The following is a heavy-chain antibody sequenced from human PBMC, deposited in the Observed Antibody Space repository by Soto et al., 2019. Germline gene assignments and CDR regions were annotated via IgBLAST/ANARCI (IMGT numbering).Heavy chain of an antibody. V-gene: IGHV3-7*01. CDR3: ALMITFGGVIAIDY. CDR2: IKQDGSEK. D-gene: IGHD3-16*02. CDR1: GFTFSSYW. J-gene: IGHJ4*02. Sequence: GGSLRLSCAASGFTFSSYWMSWVRQAPGKGLEWVANIKQDGSEKYYVDSVKGRFTISRDNAKNSLYLQMNSLRAEDTAVYYCALMITFGGVIAIDYWGQGTLVTVSS.